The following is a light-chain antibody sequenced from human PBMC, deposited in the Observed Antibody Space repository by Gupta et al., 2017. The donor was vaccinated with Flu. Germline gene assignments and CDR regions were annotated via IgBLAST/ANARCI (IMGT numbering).Light chain of an antibody. CDR2: DDS. CDR3: QVWDNSSDHVI. J-gene: IGLJ2*01. CDR1: DIVSKS. V-gene: IGLV3-21*02. Sequence: SLVVTQTPSVSVAPGQTARITCGGNDIVSKSVHWYQQRPGQAPLLVIYDDSERPSGIPERFSGSNSGNTATLTISRVEAGDEADYYCQVWDNSSDHVIFGGGTKLAVL.